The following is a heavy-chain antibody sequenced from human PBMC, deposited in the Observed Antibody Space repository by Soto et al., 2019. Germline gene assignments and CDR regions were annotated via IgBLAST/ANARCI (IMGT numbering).Heavy chain of an antibody. Sequence: PSETLSLTCTVSGGSISSGDYYWSWIRQPPGKGLEWIGEISHTGTTNYNPSLKSRVTMSVDKPKNQFSLNLTSVTAADTAVYYCARVISSRDEYFDYWGQGTVVTVS. CDR2: ISHTGTT. CDR3: ARVISSRDEYFDY. D-gene: IGHD2-2*01. V-gene: IGHV4-39*07. CDR1: GGSISSGDYY. J-gene: IGHJ4*02.